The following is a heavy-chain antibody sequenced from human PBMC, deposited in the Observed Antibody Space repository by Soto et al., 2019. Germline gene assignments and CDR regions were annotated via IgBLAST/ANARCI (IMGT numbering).Heavy chain of an antibody. CDR1: GFTFVNYA. J-gene: IGHJ4*02. V-gene: IGHV3-23*01. D-gene: IGHD6-19*01. Sequence: EVPLLESGGGLVQPGGSLRLSCAASGFTFVNYAMNWVRQAPGKGLEWVANLSGSGTSTYYAESVKGRFTIARDNSRTTLYLQMNSLRAEDTAVYYCAKGTSNGGWFNPFDYWGQGTLVTVSS. CDR2: LSGSGTST. CDR3: AKGTSNGGWFNPFDY.